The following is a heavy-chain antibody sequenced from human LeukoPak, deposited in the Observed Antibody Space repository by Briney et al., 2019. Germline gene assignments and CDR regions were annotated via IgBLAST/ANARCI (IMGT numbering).Heavy chain of an antibody. CDR1: GFTFDDYA. Sequence: GGSLRLSCAASGFTFDDYAMHWVRKAPGKGLERVALISWEGDTTYYADSVRGRFTISRDNSKNSLYLQMNSLRTEDTAFYYCTRDTDYGSATNYFDSWGQGTLVSVSS. D-gene: IGHD3-10*01. V-gene: IGHV3-43*01. CDR3: TRDTDYGSATNYFDS. CDR2: ISWEGDTT. J-gene: IGHJ4*02.